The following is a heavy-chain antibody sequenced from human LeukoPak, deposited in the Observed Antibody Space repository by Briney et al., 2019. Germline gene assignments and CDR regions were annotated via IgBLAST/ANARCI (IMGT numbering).Heavy chain of an antibody. CDR1: GFTFSSYG. CDR2: ISYDGSNK. Sequence: SGGSLRLSCAASGFTFSSYGMHWVRQAPGKGLEWVAVISYDGSNKYYADSVKGRFTISRDNSKNTLYLQMNSLRAEDTAVYYCARGSIPYYYYYGMDVWGQGTTVTVSS. CDR3: ARGSIPYYYYYGMDV. D-gene: IGHD2-21*01. V-gene: IGHV3-30*03. J-gene: IGHJ6*02.